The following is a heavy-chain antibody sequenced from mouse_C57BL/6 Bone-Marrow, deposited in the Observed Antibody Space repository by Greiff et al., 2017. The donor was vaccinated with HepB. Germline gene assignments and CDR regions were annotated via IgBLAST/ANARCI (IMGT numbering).Heavy chain of an antibody. CDR2: INPSSGYT. V-gene: IGHV1-7*01. D-gene: IGHD2-5*01. J-gene: IGHJ4*01. CDR1: GYTFTSYW. Sequence: VQVVESGAELAKPGASVKLSCKASGYTFTSYWMHWVKQRPGQGLEWIGYINPSSGYTKYNQKFKDKATLTADKSSSTAYMQLSSLTYEDSAVYYCARTTIVTTWAMDYWGQGTSVTVSS. CDR3: ARTTIVTTWAMDY.